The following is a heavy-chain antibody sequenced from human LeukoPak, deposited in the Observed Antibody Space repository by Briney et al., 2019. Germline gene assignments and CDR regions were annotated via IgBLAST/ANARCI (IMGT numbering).Heavy chain of an antibody. Sequence: GGSLRLSCAASGFTFSTYAMNWVRQAPGKGLEWVSVVYRGGSTYYADSVKGRFTISRDNSKNTLFLQMNSLRAEDTAVYYCARDLIGGGNHDAFDLWGQGTMVIVSS. D-gene: IGHD1-26*01. CDR3: ARDLIGGGNHDAFDL. CDR1: GFTFSTYA. V-gene: IGHV3-53*01. CDR2: VYRGGST. J-gene: IGHJ3*01.